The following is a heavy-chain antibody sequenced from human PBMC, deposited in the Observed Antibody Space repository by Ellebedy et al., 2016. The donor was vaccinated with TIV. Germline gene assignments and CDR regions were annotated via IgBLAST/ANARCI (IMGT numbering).Heavy chain of an antibody. Sequence: GGSLRLXXAVSGFTFRSYGMHWVRQAPGKGLVWVSRINSDGSSTNYADSVKGRFTISRDNAKNTLYLQLNSLRAEDTAVYYCSRGNKTFNPWGQGTLVTVSS. CDR3: SRGNKTFNP. CDR1: GFTFRSYG. CDR2: INSDGSST. D-gene: IGHD2/OR15-2a*01. J-gene: IGHJ5*02. V-gene: IGHV3-74*01.